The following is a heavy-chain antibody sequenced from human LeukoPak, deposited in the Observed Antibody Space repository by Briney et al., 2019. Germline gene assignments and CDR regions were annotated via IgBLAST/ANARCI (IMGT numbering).Heavy chain of an antibody. CDR3: ARGGPPYYYYMDV. V-gene: IGHV3-20*04. J-gene: IGHJ6*03. Sequence: GESLQISCAASGFTFDDYGMSWVRQAPGKGLEWVSGINWNGGSTGYADSVKGRFTISRDNAKNSLYLQMNSLRAEDTALYYCARGGPPYYYYMDVWGKGTTVTVSS. CDR2: INWNGGST. D-gene: IGHD1-26*01. CDR1: GFTFDDYG.